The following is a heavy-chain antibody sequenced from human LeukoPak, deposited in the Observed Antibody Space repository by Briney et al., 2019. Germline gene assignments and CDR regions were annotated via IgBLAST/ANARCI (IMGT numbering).Heavy chain of an antibody. V-gene: IGHV1-69*13. D-gene: IGHD2-2*01. CDR3: ARVKARGYQLLNAFDI. J-gene: IGHJ3*02. Sequence: SVKVSCKASGGTFSSYAISWVRQAPGQGLEWMGGIIPIFGTANYAQKFQGRVTITADESTSTAYMELSSLRSEDTAVYYCARVKARGYQLLNAFDIWGQGTMVTVSS. CDR1: GGTFSSYA. CDR2: IIPIFGTA.